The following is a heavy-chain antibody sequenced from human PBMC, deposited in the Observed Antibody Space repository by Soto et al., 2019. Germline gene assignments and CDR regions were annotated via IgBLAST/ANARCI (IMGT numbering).Heavy chain of an antibody. CDR3: ARHSYALRDSFAY. D-gene: IGHD2-8*01. J-gene: IGHJ4*02. Sequence: NPSETLSLTCTVSGVSMSSSTYYWGWIRQPPGKGLEWIGSIYYSGSTYYNPSLKSRVTISVDTSKNQFSLKLSSVTAADTAVYYCARHSYALRDSFAYWGQGTLVTVSS. V-gene: IGHV4-39*01. CDR2: IYYSGST. CDR1: GVSMSSSTYY.